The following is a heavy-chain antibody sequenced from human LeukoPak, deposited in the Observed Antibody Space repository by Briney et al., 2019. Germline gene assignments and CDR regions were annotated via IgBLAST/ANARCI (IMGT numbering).Heavy chain of an antibody. D-gene: IGHD1-26*01. CDR2: INSDGSST. CDR1: GFTFSSYW. J-gene: IGHJ3*02. CDR3: ARTGEGYAFDI. V-gene: IGHV3-74*01. Sequence: TGGSLRLSCAASGFTFSSYWMHWVRQAPGKGLVWVARINSDGSSTSYADSVKGRFTISRDNAKNTLYLQMNSLRAEDTAVYYCARTGEGYAFDIWGQGTMVTVSS.